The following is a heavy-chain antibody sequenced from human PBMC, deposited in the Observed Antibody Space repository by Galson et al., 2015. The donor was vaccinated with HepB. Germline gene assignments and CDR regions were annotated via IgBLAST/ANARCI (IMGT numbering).Heavy chain of an antibody. CDR1: GFTFSSYS. J-gene: IGHJ4*02. Sequence: SLRLSCAASGFTFSSYSMNWVRQAPGKGLEWVSSISSSSSYIYYADSVKGRFTISRDNAKNSLYLQMNSLRAEDTAVYYCARGGLGYCSGGSCYSWGQGTLVTVSS. CDR3: ARGGLGYCSGGSCYS. D-gene: IGHD2-15*01. V-gene: IGHV3-21*01. CDR2: ISSSSSYI.